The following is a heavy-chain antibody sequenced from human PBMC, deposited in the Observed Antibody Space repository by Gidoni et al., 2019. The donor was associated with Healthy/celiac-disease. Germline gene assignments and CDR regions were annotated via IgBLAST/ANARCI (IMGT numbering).Heavy chain of an antibody. CDR3: ARGLSGGSSSFYPTRGYYYYYMDV. Sequence: QVQLVQSGAEVKKTGSSVKVSCKASGGTFSSDAISWVGQAPGQGLEWMGGIIPIFGTANYAQQFQGRVTITADESTSTAYMELSSLRSEDTAVYYCARGLSGGSSSFYPTRGYYYYYMDVWGKGTTVTVSS. V-gene: IGHV1-69*01. D-gene: IGHD6-13*01. J-gene: IGHJ6*03. CDR1: GGTFSSDA. CDR2: IIPIFGTA.